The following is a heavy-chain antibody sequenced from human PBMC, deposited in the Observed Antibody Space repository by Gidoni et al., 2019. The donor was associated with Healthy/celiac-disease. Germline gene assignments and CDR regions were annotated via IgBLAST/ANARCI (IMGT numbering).Heavy chain of an antibody. D-gene: IGHD2-15*01. CDR2: INHSGRT. Sequence: QGQLPRWRAGLIKPSETLSLPYAVYGVSFSGYYWLWIRQPPAQGLEWIGEINHSGRTNYNPSLKSRVTISVDTSKNPFSRKLSPVTAADTAVYYCAREDVVVAARDGSGPEFALWGRGTLVTVSS. J-gene: IGHJ2*01. CDR1: GVSFSGYY. CDR3: AREDVVVAARDGSGPEFAL. V-gene: IGHV4-34*02.